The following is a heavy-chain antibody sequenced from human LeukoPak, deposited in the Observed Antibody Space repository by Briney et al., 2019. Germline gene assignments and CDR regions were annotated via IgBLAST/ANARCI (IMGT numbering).Heavy chain of an antibody. V-gene: IGHV4-59*01. Sequence: SETLSLTCTVSGGSISSYYWSWIRHPPGKGLEWIGYIYYSGSTNYNPSLKSRVTISVDTSKNQFSLKLSSVTAADTAVYYCARVVWFGELFLDYWGQGTLVTVSS. CDR1: GGSISSYY. J-gene: IGHJ4*02. CDR3: ARVVWFGELFLDY. D-gene: IGHD3-10*01. CDR2: IYYSGST.